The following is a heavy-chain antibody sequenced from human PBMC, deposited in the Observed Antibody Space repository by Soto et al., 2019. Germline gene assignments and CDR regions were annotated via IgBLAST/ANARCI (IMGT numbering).Heavy chain of an antibody. J-gene: IGHJ4*02. CDR2: ISWNSGSI. CDR1: GFTFDDYA. V-gene: IGHV3-9*01. Sequence: GGSLRLSCAASGFTFDDYAMHWVRQAPGKGLEWVSGISWNSGSIGYADSVKGRFTISRDNAKNSLYLQMNSLRAEDTALYYCAKDGLYYDILTGYYRDWGQGTLVTVSS. D-gene: IGHD3-9*01. CDR3: AKDGLYYDILTGYYRD.